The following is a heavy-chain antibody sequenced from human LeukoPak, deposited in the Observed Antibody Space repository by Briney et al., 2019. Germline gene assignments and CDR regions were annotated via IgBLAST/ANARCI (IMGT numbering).Heavy chain of an antibody. V-gene: IGHV3-21*01. D-gene: IGHD5-24*01. CDR2: ISSSSSYI. CDR3: ARGWLQQLFDY. Sequence: GGSLRLSCAASGFTFSSYWMHWVRQAPGKGLEWVSSISSSSSYIYYADSVKGRFTISRDNAKNSLYLQMNSLRAEDTAVYYCARGWLQQLFDYWGQGTLVTVSS. J-gene: IGHJ4*02. CDR1: GFTFSSYW.